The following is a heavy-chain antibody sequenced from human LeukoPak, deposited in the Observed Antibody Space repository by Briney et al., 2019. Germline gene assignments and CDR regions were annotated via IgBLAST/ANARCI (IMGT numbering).Heavy chain of an antibody. CDR2: ISGSGGST. Sequence: GGSLRLSCAASGFTFSSYAMSWVRQAPGKGLEWLSGISGSGGSTYYADSVKGRFTISRDNSKNTLYLQMNSLRAEDTAVYYCARPSTSGIAAAGLKYWGQGTLVTVSS. V-gene: IGHV3-23*01. D-gene: IGHD6-13*01. CDR3: ARPSTSGIAAAGLKY. CDR1: GFTFSSYA. J-gene: IGHJ4*02.